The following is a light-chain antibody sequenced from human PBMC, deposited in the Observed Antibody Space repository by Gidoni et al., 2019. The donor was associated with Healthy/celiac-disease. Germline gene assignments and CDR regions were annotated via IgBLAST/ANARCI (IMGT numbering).Light chain of an antibody. CDR3: QQRSNWPPRT. Sequence: EIVLTQSPATLSLSPGERATLSCRASQSVSSYLAWYQQKPGQAPRLLIYDASNRATGIQARFSGSGSGTDFTLTISSLEPEDFAVYYCQQRSNWPPRTFGGGTKVEIK. CDR1: QSVSSY. CDR2: DAS. V-gene: IGKV3-11*01. J-gene: IGKJ4*01.